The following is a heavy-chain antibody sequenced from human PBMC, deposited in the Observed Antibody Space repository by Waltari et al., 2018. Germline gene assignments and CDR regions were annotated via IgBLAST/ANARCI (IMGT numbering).Heavy chain of an antibody. V-gene: IGHV3-23*04. CDR2: TTDSGVTT. CDR3: ARGLGELLPFDF. Sequence: EVQLVESGGGLVQPGESLRLSCAASGFTINNNAISWVRQAPGKGLGWVSSTTDSGVTTYYADCVKGRAIISTDNARNTVYLEMNTVRVEDTALYFCARGLGELLPFDFWGQGTRVTVSS. CDR1: GFTINNNA. D-gene: IGHD3-10*01. J-gene: IGHJ4*02.